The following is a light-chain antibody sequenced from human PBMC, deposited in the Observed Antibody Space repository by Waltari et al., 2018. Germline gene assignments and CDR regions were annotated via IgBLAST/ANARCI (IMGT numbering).Light chain of an antibody. CDR1: SSDIGGYNS. Sequence: QSALTPPASVSGSPGQSITISCTGTSSDIGGYNSASWYQQHPGKAPKLMIYDVSNRPSGVSNRFSGSKSGNTASLSISGLQTEDEADYYCSSYTSTGARLFGGGTKVTVL. CDR2: DVS. CDR3: SSYTSTGARL. J-gene: IGLJ2*01. V-gene: IGLV2-14*03.